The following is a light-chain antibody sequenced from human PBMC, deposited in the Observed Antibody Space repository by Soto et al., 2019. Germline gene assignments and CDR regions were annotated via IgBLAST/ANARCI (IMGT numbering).Light chain of an antibody. J-gene: IGKJ4*01. Sequence: DFQMTQSPSTLSASVGDRVTITCRASQSISSWLAWYQQKPGKAPKLLIYKASSLESGVPTRFSGSGSGTEFTLTISSLQPDDFATYYCQQYNSYSLTFGGGTKVDIK. CDR3: QQYNSYSLT. CDR2: KAS. V-gene: IGKV1-5*03. CDR1: QSISSW.